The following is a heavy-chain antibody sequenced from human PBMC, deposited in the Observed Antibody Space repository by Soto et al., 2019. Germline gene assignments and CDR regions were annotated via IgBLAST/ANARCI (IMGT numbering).Heavy chain of an antibody. CDR3: ARDPPYDILTGYSRFDY. CDR2: ISAYNGNT. D-gene: IGHD3-9*01. J-gene: IGHJ4*02. V-gene: IGHV1-18*01. CDR1: GYTFTSYD. Sequence: ASVKVSCKASGYTFTSYDINWVRQATGQGLEWMGWISAYNGNTNYAQKLQGRVTMTTDTSTSTAYMELRSLRSDDTAVYYCARDPPYDILTGYSRFDYWGQGTLVTVSS.